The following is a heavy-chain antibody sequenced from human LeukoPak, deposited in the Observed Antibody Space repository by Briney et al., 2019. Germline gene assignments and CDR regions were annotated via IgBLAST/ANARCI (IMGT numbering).Heavy chain of an antibody. D-gene: IGHD2-2*02. CDR2: IYPGDSDT. Sequence: GESLKISCKASGYTFTNYWIGWVRQMPGKGLEWMGIIYPGDSDTRYSPSFQGQVTISADKSISTAYLQWSSLKASDTAMYYCARPGYCSSTSCYTHAFDIWGQGTMVTVSS. J-gene: IGHJ3*02. V-gene: IGHV5-51*01. CDR3: ARPGYCSSTSCYTHAFDI. CDR1: GYTFTNYW.